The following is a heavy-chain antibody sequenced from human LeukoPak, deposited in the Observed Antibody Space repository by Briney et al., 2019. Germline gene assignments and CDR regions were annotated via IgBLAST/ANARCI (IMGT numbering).Heavy chain of an antibody. CDR3: ARETYSYGQLFDY. J-gene: IGHJ4*02. D-gene: IGHD5-18*01. CDR2: ISSSSSYI. CDR1: GFTFSSYA. Sequence: GGSLRLSCAASGFTFSSYAMSWVRQAPGKGLEWVSSISSSSSYIYYADSVKGRFTISRDSAKNSLYLQMNSLRAEDTAVYYCARETYSYGQLFDYWGQGTLVTVSS. V-gene: IGHV3-21*06.